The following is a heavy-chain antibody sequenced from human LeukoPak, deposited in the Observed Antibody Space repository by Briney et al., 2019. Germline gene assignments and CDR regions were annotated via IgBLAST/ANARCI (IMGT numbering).Heavy chain of an antibody. D-gene: IGHD3-22*01. CDR2: INHSGST. CDR1: GGSFSGYY. CDR3: ARELGYYADY. J-gene: IGHJ4*02. V-gene: IGHV4-34*01. Sequence: PSETLSLTCAVYGGSFSGYYWSWIRQPPGKGLEWIGEINHSGSTNYNPSLKSRATISVDTSKNQFSLKLSSVTAADTAVYYCARELGYYADYWGQGTLVTVSS.